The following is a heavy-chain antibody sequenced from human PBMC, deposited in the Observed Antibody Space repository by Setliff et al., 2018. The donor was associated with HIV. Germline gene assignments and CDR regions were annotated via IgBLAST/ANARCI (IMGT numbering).Heavy chain of an antibody. J-gene: IGHJ6*03. D-gene: IGHD3-10*01. CDR3: ARAVSTLIRGVTLNHFYYLDV. CDR2: INPEGGDT. CDR1: GYIFRNHY. Sequence: ASVKVSCKASGYIFRNHYIHWVRQAPGKGLEWMAMINPEGGDTTNAQKFQGRITLASDTSTSTVSMELSSLTHEDAAIYFCARAVSTLIRGVTLNHFYYLDVWGTGTTVTVSS. V-gene: IGHV1-46*01.